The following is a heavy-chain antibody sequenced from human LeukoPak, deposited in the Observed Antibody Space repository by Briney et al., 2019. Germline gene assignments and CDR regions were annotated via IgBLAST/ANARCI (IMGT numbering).Heavy chain of an antibody. V-gene: IGHV4-30-4*08. CDR1: GGSISSGDYY. J-gene: IGHJ6*03. CDR2: IYYSGST. D-gene: IGHD5-18*01. Sequence: PSETLSLTCTVSGGSISSGDYYWRWIRQPPGKGLEWIGYIYYSGSTYYNPSLKSRVTISVDTSKNQFSLKLSSVTAADTAVYYCARLRGYSYYYYYYYMDVWGKGTTVTVSS. CDR3: ARLRGYSYYYYYYYMDV.